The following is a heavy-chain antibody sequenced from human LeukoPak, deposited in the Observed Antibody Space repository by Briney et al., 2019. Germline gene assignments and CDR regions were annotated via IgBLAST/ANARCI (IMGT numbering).Heavy chain of an antibody. J-gene: IGHJ6*04. Sequence: TGGSLRLSCAASGFTFSSYSMNWVRQAPGKGLEWISYISLSSSTIYYADSVKGRFTISRDNAKNSLYLQMNSLRAEDTAVYYCAELGITMIGGVWGKGTTVTISS. CDR2: ISLSSSTI. D-gene: IGHD3-10*02. V-gene: IGHV3-48*01. CDR3: AELGITMIGGV. CDR1: GFTFSSYS.